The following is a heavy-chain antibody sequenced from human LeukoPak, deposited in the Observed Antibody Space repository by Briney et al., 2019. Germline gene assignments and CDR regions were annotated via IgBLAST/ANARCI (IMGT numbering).Heavy chain of an antibody. CDR2: IGTTSGAI. J-gene: IGHJ4*02. CDR1: GFTFNAFG. D-gene: IGHD4-17*01. Sequence: GGSLRLSCAASGFTFNAFGMNWVRQAPGKGLEWVSYIGTTSGAIYYADSVKGRFTISRDSAKNSLYLQMNNLRAEDTAVYYCARGRYYFEYWGQGTLVTVSS. CDR3: ARGRYYFEY. V-gene: IGHV3-48*01.